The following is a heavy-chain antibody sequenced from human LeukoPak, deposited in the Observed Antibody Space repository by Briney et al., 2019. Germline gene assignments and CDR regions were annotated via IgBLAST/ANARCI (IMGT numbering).Heavy chain of an antibody. CDR3: ARGLAVAGTTLDWFDP. V-gene: IGHV6-1*01. D-gene: IGHD6-19*01. CDR1: GDSVSSNSAA. Sequence: ASQTLSLTCAISGDSVSSNSAAWNWIRQSPSRGLEWLGRTYYRSKWYNDYAVSVKSRITINPDTSKNQFSLQLNSVTPEDTAVYYCARGLAVAGTTLDWFDPWGQGTLVTVSS. CDR2: TYYRSKWYN. J-gene: IGHJ5*02.